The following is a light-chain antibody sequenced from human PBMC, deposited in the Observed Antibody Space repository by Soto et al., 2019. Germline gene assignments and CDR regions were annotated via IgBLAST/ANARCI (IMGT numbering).Light chain of an antibody. J-gene: IGKJ1*01. CDR1: QSISVW. CDR3: QQYNSYSPT. V-gene: IGKV1-5*03. Sequence: DIQMTQAPSTLSASVGDIVTITCRASQSISVWLAWYQQKAGKAPNLLIYKASRLESGVPSRFSGSGSETEFTLTISGLQPGDSATYYCQQYNSYSPTFGQGTKVDIK. CDR2: KAS.